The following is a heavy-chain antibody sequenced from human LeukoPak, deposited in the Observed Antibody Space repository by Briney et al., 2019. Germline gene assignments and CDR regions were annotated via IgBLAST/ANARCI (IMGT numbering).Heavy chain of an antibody. CDR3: ARQDGYLDY. CDR1: GGSISSYY. CDR2: IYYSGST. D-gene: IGHD5-24*01. J-gene: IGHJ4*02. Sequence: SETLSLTCTVSGGSISSYYWSWIRQSPGKGLEWIGYIYYSGSTNYNPSLKSRVTISVDTSKNQFSLKLSSVTAADTAVYYCARQDGYLDYWGQGTLVTVSS. V-gene: IGHV4-59*08.